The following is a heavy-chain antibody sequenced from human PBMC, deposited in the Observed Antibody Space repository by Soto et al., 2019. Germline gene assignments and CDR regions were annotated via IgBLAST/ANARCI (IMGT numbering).Heavy chain of an antibody. CDR1: GYTFTSYA. Sequence: QVQLVQSGAEVKKPGASVKVSCKASGYTFTSYAMHWVRQAPGQRLEWMGWINVGNGNTKYSQMFQGRVTITRDPSASTAYMELSSLRSEDTAVYYCARVLLYSSSFHLVGYWGQGTLVTVSS. J-gene: IGHJ4*02. CDR3: ARVLLYSSSFHLVGY. D-gene: IGHD6-6*01. CDR2: INVGNGNT. V-gene: IGHV1-3*01.